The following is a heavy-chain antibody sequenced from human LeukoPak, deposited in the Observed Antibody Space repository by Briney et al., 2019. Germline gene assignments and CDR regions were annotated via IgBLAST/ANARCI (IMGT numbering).Heavy chain of an antibody. V-gene: IGHV3-48*01. CDR2: ISSSSSTI. CDR1: GFTFSSYS. D-gene: IGHD6-13*01. J-gene: IGHJ6*03. CDR3: AKATGIAAAGYYYYYMDV. Sequence: PGGSLRLSCAASGFTFSSYSMNWVRQAPGKGLEWVSYISSSSSTIYYADSVKGRFTISRDNSKNTLYLQMNSLRAEDTAVYYCAKATGIAAAGYYYYYMDVWGKGTTVTVSS.